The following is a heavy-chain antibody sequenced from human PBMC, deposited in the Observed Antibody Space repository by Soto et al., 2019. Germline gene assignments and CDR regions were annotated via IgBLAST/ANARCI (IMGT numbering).Heavy chain of an antibody. D-gene: IGHD4-17*01. Sequence: GGSLRLSCAASGFTFSSYSMNWVRQAPGKGLEWVSSISSSSSYIYYADSVKGRFTISRDNAKNSLYLQMNSLRAEDTAVYYCARGIDYGDYGGSYYYYYGMDVWGQGTTVTVSS. CDR3: ARGIDYGDYGGSYYYYYGMDV. CDR1: GFTFSSYS. CDR2: ISSSSSYI. V-gene: IGHV3-21*01. J-gene: IGHJ6*02.